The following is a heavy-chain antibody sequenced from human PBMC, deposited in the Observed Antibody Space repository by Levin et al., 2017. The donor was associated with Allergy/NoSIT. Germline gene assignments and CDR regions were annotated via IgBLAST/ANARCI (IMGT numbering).Heavy chain of an antibody. CDR1: GFSFRSFG. CDR3: AKDVVFGTSSWALDF. J-gene: IGHJ4*02. D-gene: IGHD2-2*01. V-gene: IGHV3-30*18. CDR2: ISYDGSDT. Sequence: SCAASGFSFRSFGMHCARQSPGKGLEWLAVISYDGSDTYYADSVKGRFTISRDNSKNTLYLQMNSLRGEDAAVYYCAKDVVFGTSSWALDFWGQGILVTVSS.